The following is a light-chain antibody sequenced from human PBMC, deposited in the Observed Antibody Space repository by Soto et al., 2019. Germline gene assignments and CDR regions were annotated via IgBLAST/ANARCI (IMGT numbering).Light chain of an antibody. CDR2: GAS. V-gene: IGKV3-20*01. CDR3: QQYADSPRT. CDR1: QSVSNNY. J-gene: IGKJ1*01. Sequence: EVVLTQSPGTLSLSPRERATLSCRASQSVSNNYLAWYQHKPGQAPRLLIYGASNRAPGIPDRFSGSGSGPDFTLTISRLEPEDFAVSYGQQYADSPRTFGQGTLVEVK.